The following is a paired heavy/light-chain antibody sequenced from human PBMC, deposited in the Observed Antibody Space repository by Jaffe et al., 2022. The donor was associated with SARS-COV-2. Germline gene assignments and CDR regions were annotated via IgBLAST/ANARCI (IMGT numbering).Heavy chain of an antibody. D-gene: IGHD3-10*01. Sequence: QVQLVQSGAEVKKPGASVKVSCKASGYTFTSYYMHWVRQAPGQGLEWMGIINPSGGSTSYAQKLQGRVTMTRDTSTSTVYMELSSLRSEDTAVYYCARDWSRSDITMVRGAPRYYYYYMDVWGKGTTVTVSS. CDR3: ARDWSRSDITMVRGAPRYYYYYMDV. V-gene: IGHV1-46*04. CDR1: GYTFTSYY. CDR2: INPSGGST. J-gene: IGHJ6*03.
Light chain of an antibody. CDR2: DVS. J-gene: IGLJ2*01. Sequence: QSALTQPASVSGSPGQSITISCTGTSSDVGGYNYVSWYQQHPGKAPKLMIYDVSNRPSGVSNRFSGSKSGNTASLTISGLQAEDEADYYCSSYTSSSTGDVVFGGGTKLTVL. V-gene: IGLV2-14*01. CDR3: SSYTSSSTGDVV. CDR1: SSDVGGYNY.